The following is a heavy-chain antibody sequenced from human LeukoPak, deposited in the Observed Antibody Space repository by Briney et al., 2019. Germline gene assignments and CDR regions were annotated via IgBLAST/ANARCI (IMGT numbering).Heavy chain of an antibody. Sequence: SATLSLTCTVSGDSTSSYYWSWIRQSPEKGLEWIGYIHYTGSTYYNPSLRSRVTISVDTSKNQFSLRLISVTAADTAMYYCARSRGNLYFQHWGQGTLVTVSS. V-gene: IGHV4-59*01. CDR2: IHYTGST. J-gene: IGHJ1*01. D-gene: IGHD6-25*01. CDR3: ARSRGNLYFQH. CDR1: GDSTSSYY.